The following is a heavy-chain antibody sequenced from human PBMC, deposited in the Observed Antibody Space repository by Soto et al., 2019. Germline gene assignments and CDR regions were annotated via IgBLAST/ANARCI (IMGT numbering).Heavy chain of an antibody. CDR3: ARGDSTGSPTGWFDP. Sequence: QVPLVQSGAEVKKPGASVQVSCKASGYTFTRYSINWVRQAPGQGLEWVGWISNYNGDTKYAQKFQGRVTLTTDTSTTPTYMDLRSLTSDDTAVYFCARGDSTGSPTGWFDPWGQGTLVTVSS. V-gene: IGHV1-18*04. CDR1: GYTFTRYS. CDR2: ISNYNGDT. D-gene: IGHD6-19*01. J-gene: IGHJ5*02.